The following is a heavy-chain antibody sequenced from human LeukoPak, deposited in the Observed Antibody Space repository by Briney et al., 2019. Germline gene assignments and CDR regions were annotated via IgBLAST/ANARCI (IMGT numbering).Heavy chain of an antibody. Sequence: GGSLRLACVASGFTFSSYGMHWVRQAPGKGRGWVAFIRHVESNKFYADSVKGRFTIYRDNSKNTLYLQMSSLRAEDTALYYCAKQMVERQQDYYMDVWGKGTSVTVSS. J-gene: IGHJ6*03. CDR2: IRHVESNK. V-gene: IGHV3-30*02. D-gene: IGHD2-15*01. CDR1: GFTFSSYG. CDR3: AKQMVERQQDYYMDV.